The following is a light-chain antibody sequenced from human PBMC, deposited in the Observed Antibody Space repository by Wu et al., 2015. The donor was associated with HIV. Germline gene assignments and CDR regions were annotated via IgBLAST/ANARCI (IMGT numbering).Light chain of an antibody. CDR2: GAS. V-gene: IGKV3-20*01. CDR1: QSVSSSY. CDR3: QQYNYWPT. Sequence: EIVLTQSPGTLSLSPGERATLSCRASQSVSSSYLAWYQQKPGQAPRLLIYGASSRATGIPDRFSGSGSGTDFTLTISRLEPEDFVVYYCQQYNYWPTFGGGTKVEIK. J-gene: IGKJ4*01.